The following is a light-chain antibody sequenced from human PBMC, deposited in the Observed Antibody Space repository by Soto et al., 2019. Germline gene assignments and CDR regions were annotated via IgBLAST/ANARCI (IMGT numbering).Light chain of an antibody. V-gene: IGKV1-39*01. CDR1: QSVSFF. J-gene: IGKJ1*01. CDR3: QEALNEPWT. CDR2: GAS. Sequence: DVRLTQSPSSLSASVGDRVTITCRASQSVSFFLSWYQQKAWRAPKLLILGASNLLSGVPARFRGSRAGAEFTLVISGLQPDDFATYYCQEALNEPWTFGQGTKVEIK.